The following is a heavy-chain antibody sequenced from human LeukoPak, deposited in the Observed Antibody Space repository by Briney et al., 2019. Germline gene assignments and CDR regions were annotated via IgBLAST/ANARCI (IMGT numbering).Heavy chain of an antibody. V-gene: IGHV3-30*18. D-gene: IGHD3-16*01. CDR1: GFTFSSYG. CDR3: AKDLVRGEIDY. CDR2: ISYDGSNK. J-gene: IGHJ4*02. Sequence: GGSLRLSCAGSGFTFSSYGMHWVRQAPGKGLEWVAVISYDGSNKYYADSVKGRFTISRDNSKNTLYLQMNSLRAEDTAVYYCAKDLVRGEIDYWGQGTLVTVSS.